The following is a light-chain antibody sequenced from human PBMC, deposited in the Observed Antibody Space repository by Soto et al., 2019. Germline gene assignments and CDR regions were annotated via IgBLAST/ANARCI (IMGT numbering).Light chain of an antibody. V-gene: IGKV3-15*01. Sequence: EIVMTQSPATLSVSPGERASLSCRASQSVSSNLAWYQQKPGQTPRLLLYATSTRATGIPARFSGSESGTEFTLTISSLQSEDFAFYYCQHYNNWPLTFGGGTKVESK. CDR2: ATS. J-gene: IGKJ4*01. CDR1: QSVSSN. CDR3: QHYNNWPLT.